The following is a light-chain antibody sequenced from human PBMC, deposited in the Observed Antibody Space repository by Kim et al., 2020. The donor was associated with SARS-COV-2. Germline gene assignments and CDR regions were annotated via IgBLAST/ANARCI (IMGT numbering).Light chain of an antibody. Sequence: SASVGERVTITCRASQTISNNLNWYQQKPGKAPKLLIYETSSLHSGVPSRFSGSESGRDFTLTISSLQPEDFQTYYCQQTYSTPHTFGPGTKLEIK. CDR1: QTISNN. J-gene: IGKJ2*01. CDR2: ETS. CDR3: QQTYSTPHT. V-gene: IGKV1-39*01.